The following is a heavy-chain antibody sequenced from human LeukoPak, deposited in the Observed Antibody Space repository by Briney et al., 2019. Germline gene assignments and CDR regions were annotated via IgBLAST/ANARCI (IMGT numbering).Heavy chain of an antibody. CDR2: CAASGGPT. CDR1: GFSFSTYA. Sequence: GWSLRLSCAASGFSFSTYAMSWVRQAPGKGLEWVSACAASGGPTYYADSVKGRFTISRDNSKNTLYLQMNSLRAEATAVYYCARDDPPRGWTLYGMDVWGQGTTVTVSS. CDR3: ARDDPPRGWTLYGMDV. V-gene: IGHV3-23*01. D-gene: IGHD6-19*01. J-gene: IGHJ6*02.